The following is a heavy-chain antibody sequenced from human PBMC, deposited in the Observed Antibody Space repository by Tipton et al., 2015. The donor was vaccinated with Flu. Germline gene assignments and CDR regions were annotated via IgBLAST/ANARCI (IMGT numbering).Heavy chain of an antibody. V-gene: IGHV4-61*02. CDR2: ISSTGRT. D-gene: IGHD5-12*01. Sequence: TLSLTCTVSGDSMNGGSYYWNWIRQPAGKGLEWIGRISSTGRTSYNASLEGRVAIQVDTSKSQFSLRLSSVTAADAAVYYCARHVEGYSGYENGFDPWGQGILVIVSS. CDR1: GDSMNGGSYY. J-gene: IGHJ5*02. CDR3: ARHVEGYSGYENGFDP.